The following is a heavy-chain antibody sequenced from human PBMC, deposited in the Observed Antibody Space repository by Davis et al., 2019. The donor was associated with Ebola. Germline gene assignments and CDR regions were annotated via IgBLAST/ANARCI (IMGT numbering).Heavy chain of an antibody. CDR3: ATSGKAPDY. CDR2: IYHSGST. CDR1: GDSMSPYY. V-gene: IGHV4-59*01. Sequence: MPGGSLRLSCTVSGDSMSPYYWSWIRQSPGKGLEWIGHIYHSGSTNYNPSLKSRVTMSVDTSKNQFSLKLRSVTAADTAVYYCATSGKAPDYWGQGTLVTVSS. J-gene: IGHJ4*02.